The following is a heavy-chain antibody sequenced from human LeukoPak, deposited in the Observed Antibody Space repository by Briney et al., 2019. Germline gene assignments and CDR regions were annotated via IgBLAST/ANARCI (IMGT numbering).Heavy chain of an antibody. V-gene: IGHV4-59*12. CDR3: AREEFGSGWYSNFDY. CDR2: IYYSGNT. J-gene: IGHJ4*02. Sequence: PSETLSLTCTVSGGSISSYYWSWIRQPPGKGLEWIGYIYYSGNTNYNPSLKSRVTISVATSNNQFSLKLSSVPAADTAVYYCAREEFGSGWYSNFDYWGQGTLVTVSS. CDR1: GGSISSYY. D-gene: IGHD6-19*01.